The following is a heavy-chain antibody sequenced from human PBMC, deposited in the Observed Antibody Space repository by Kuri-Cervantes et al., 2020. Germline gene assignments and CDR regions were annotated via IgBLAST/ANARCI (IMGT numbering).Heavy chain of an antibody. J-gene: IGHJ3*02. CDR3: AREFGRPAQWFREEKAFDI. Sequence: GESLKISCAASAFTFSRYWMHWVRQAPGKGLVWVSRIKGDGSDIVYADSVRGRFTISRDNAKNTLYLQINSLRGEDTAVYYCAREFGRPAQWFREEKAFDIWGQGTMVTVSS. V-gene: IGHV3-74*01. CDR1: AFTFSRYW. D-gene: IGHD3-10*01. CDR2: IKGDGSDI.